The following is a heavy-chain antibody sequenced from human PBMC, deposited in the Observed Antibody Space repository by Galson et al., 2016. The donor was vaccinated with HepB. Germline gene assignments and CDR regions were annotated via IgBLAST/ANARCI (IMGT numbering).Heavy chain of an antibody. CDR1: GFTFSSYG. Sequence: SLRLSCAASGFTFSSYGMHWVRQAPGKGLEWVAVISYDRSNKYYADSVKGRFTISRDNSKNTLYLQMKSLIAEDTAVYYCAKDAGQLWPDLYNWFDPWGQGTLVTVSS. V-gene: IGHV3-30*18. J-gene: IGHJ5*02. CDR3: AKDAGQLWPDLYNWFDP. CDR2: ISYDRSNK. D-gene: IGHD5-18*01.